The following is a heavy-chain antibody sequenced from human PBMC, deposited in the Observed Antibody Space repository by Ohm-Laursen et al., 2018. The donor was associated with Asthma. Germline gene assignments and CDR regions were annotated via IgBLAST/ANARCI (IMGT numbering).Heavy chain of an antibody. Sequence: SLRLSCTASGFTFSRYALHWVRQAPGKGLEWVSLISSDGSNTYYADSVKGRFTISRDKSQNMVYLQMNTLRGEDTAVYFCARDLTHGDHYFYGMDVWGQGTTVTVSS. J-gene: IGHJ6*02. CDR2: ISSDGSNT. D-gene: IGHD4-17*01. CDR3: ARDLTHGDHYFYGMDV. V-gene: IGHV3-30-3*01. CDR1: GFTFSRYA.